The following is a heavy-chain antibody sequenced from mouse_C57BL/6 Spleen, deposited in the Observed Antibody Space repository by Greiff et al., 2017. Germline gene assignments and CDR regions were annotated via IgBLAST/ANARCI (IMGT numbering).Heavy chain of an antibody. CDR3: ARGGGGYDYLDY. V-gene: IGHV5-16*01. CDR2: INYDGSST. J-gene: IGHJ2*01. CDR1: GFTFSDYY. D-gene: IGHD2-4*01. Sequence: DVKLVESEGGLVQPGSSMKLSCTASGFTFSDYYMAWVRQVPEKGLEWVANINYDGSSTYYLDSLKSRFIISRDNAKNILYLQMSSLKSEDTATYYCARGGGGYDYLDYWGQGTTLTVSS.